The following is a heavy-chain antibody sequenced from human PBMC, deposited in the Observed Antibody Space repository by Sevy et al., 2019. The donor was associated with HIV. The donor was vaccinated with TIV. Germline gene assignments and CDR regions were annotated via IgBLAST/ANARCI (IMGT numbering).Heavy chain of an antibody. Sequence: GGSLRLSCSASGFTFSDYYMSWIRQAPGKGLEWVSYISTSSTYTNHADSVKGRLTSSRDNANNSLYLQMNGLRAEDTAVYFWARLRYKYGSYYFDYWGQGTLVTVSS. J-gene: IGHJ4*02. V-gene: IGHV3-11*06. D-gene: IGHD5-18*01. CDR1: GFTFSDYY. CDR2: ISTSSTYT. CDR3: ARLRYKYGSYYFDY.